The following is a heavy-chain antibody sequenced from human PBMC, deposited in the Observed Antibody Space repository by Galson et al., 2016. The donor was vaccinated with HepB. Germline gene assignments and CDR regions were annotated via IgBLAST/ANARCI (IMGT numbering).Heavy chain of an antibody. CDR2: TYYSGST. CDR1: GGSISSSNYY. CDR3: ARQIVVVVAATRGVDWFDP. Sequence: TLSLTCTVSGGSISSSNYYWGWIRQPPGKGLEWIGSTYYSGSTYYNPSLKRRVTMSEDTSKNQFSLKLNSGTAADTAVYSCARQIVVVVAATRGVDWFDPWGQGTLVTVSS. D-gene: IGHD2-15*01. J-gene: IGHJ5*02. V-gene: IGHV4-39*01.